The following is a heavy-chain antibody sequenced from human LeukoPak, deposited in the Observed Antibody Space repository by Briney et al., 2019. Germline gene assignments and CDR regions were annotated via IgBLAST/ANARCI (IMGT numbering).Heavy chain of an antibody. D-gene: IGHD4-17*01. J-gene: IGHJ6*03. CDR3: ARGGYDRKPTVTNNYYYYMDV. CDR1: GGSFSGYY. CDR2: INHSGST. V-gene: IGHV4-34*01. Sequence: PSETLSLTCAVYGGSFSGYYWSWLRQPPGKGLEWIGEINHSGSTNYNPSLKSRVTISVDTSKNQFSLKLSSVTAADTAVYYCARGGYDRKPTVTNNYYYYMDVWGKGTTVTVSS.